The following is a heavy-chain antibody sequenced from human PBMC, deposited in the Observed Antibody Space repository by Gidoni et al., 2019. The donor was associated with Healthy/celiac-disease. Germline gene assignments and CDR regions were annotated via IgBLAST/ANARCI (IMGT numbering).Heavy chain of an antibody. D-gene: IGHD3-10*01. V-gene: IGHV4-59*01. Sequence: ESGPGLVKPSETLSLTCTVPGGSISSYYWSWIRQPPGKGLEWIGYIYYSGSTNYNPSLKSRVTISVDTSKNQFSLKLSSVTAADTAVYYCARTSGVRYGSGSYPKGWFDPWGQGTLVTVSS. CDR2: IYYSGST. CDR1: GGSISSYY. J-gene: IGHJ5*02. CDR3: ARTSGVRYGSGSYPKGWFDP.